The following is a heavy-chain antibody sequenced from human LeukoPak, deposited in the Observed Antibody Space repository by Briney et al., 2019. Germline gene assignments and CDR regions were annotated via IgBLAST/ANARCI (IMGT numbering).Heavy chain of an antibody. CDR1: GFTFSSYG. D-gene: IGHD2-15*01. CDR3: AKTAHCSGGSCPYQYYYGMDV. CDR2: ISYDGSNK. V-gene: IGHV3-30*18. Sequence: GGSLRLSCAASGFTFSSYGMHWVRQAPGKGLEWVAVISYDGSNKYYADSAKGRFTISRDNSKNTPYLQMNSLRAEDTAVFYCAKTAHCSGGSCPYQYYYGMDVWGQGTTVTVSS. J-gene: IGHJ6*02.